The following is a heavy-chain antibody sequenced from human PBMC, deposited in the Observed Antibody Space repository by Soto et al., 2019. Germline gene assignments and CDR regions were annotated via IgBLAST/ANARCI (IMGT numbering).Heavy chain of an antibody. D-gene: IGHD3-3*01. CDR3: TACYDLWSGCENWFDP. J-gene: IGHJ5*02. V-gene: IGHV3-49*03. CDR1: GFTFGDYA. CDR2: IRSKAYGGTT. Sequence: GGSLRLSCTASGFTFGDYAMSWFRQAPGKGLEWVGFIRSKAYGGTTEYAASVKGRFTISRDDSKSIAYLQMNSLKTEDTAVYYCTACYDLWSGCENWFDPWGQGTLVTVSS.